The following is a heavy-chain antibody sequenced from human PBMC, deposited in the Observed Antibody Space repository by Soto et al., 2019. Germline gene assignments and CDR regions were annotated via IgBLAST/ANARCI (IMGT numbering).Heavy chain of an antibody. J-gene: IGHJ6*03. V-gene: IGHV3-23*01. CDR3: ATRRSSGHYYMDV. CDR2: ISGSGGST. Sequence: GGSLRLSCAASGFTFSSYAMTWVRQAPGKGLEWVSGISGSGGSTYHADSVKGRFTISRDNSKNTLYLQMNSLRAEDTAVYYCATRRSSGHYYMDVWGKGTTVTVSS. D-gene: IGHD6-19*01. CDR1: GFTFSSYA.